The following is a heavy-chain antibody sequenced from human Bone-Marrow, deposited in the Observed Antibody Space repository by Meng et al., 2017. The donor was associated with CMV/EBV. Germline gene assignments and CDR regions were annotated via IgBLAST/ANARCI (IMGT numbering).Heavy chain of an antibody. J-gene: IGHJ4*02. Sequence: SETLSLTCTVSGGSISSYYWSWIRQPPGKGLEWIGYIYYSGSTNYNPSLKSRVTISVDTSKNQFSLKLSSVTAADTAVYYCARAAYYYDSSGPYYFDYWGRGTLVTVSS. CDR3: ARAAYYYDSSGPYYFDY. D-gene: IGHD3-22*01. CDR2: IYYSGST. CDR1: GGSISSYY. V-gene: IGHV4-59*01.